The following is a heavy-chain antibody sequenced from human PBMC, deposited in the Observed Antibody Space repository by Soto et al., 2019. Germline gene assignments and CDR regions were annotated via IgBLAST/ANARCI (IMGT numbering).Heavy chain of an antibody. J-gene: IGHJ6*02. Sequence: EVQLLESGGGLVQPGGSLRLSCAASGFTFSSYAMSWVRQAPGKGLEWVSAISGSGGSTYYADSVKGRFIISRDNSKNTLYLQMNSLRAEDTAVYYCAKGSGPGGWVPAAYYYYGMDVWGQGTTVTVSS. D-gene: IGHD2-2*01. CDR1: GFTFSSYA. V-gene: IGHV3-23*01. CDR3: AKGSGPGGWVPAAYYYYGMDV. CDR2: ISGSGGST.